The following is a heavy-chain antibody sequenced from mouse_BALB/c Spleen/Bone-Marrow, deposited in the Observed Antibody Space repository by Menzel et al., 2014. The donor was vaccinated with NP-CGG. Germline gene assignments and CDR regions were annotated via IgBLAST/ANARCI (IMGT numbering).Heavy chain of an antibody. V-gene: IGHV5-9-4*01. CDR3: SRNSNYSFDF. D-gene: IGHD2-5*01. CDR1: GFTFSDYA. J-gene: IGHJ2*01. CDR2: ISNGGNYT. Sequence: EVKLMESGGALVKPGGSLKLSCAASGFTFSDYAMSWVRQSPEKRLEWVAEISNGGNYTYYPDTVTGRSTISRDNAKNTLYLEMSSLRSEDTAMYYCSRNSNYSFDFWGQGTTLTVSS.